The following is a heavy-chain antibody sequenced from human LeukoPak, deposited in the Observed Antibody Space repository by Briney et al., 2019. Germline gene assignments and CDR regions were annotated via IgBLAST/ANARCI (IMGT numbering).Heavy chain of an antibody. Sequence: GGSLRLSCAASGFTFSSYWMSWVRQAPGKGLEWVANIKQDGSEKYYVDSVKGRFTISRDNAKNSLYLQMNSLRAEDTAVYYCAREYCTNGVCYTRRLYYYYGMDVWGQGTTVTVSS. CDR3: AREYCTNGVCYTRRLYYYYGMDV. CDR2: IKQDGSEK. D-gene: IGHD2-8*01. CDR1: GFTFSSYW. J-gene: IGHJ6*02. V-gene: IGHV3-7*01.